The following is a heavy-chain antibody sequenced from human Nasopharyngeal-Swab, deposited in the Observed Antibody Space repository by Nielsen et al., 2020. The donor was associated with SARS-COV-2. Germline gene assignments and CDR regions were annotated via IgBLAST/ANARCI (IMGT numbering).Heavy chain of an antibody. CDR1: GVPMSSNTW. V-gene: IGHV4-4*02. CDR3: ACRIGIPPV. J-gene: IGHJ3*01. D-gene: IGHD1-26*01. Sequence: SETLSLTCAVSGVPMSSNTWWTWVRQAPGKGLEWIGDTHHTGGTNYNPSLKSRVSTSVDNSKNQLSLTLSSVTAADTAVYYCACRIGIPPVWGPGTMVTVSS. CDR2: THHTGGT.